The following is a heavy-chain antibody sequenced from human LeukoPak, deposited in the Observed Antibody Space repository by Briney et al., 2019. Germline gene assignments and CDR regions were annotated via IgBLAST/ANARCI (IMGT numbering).Heavy chain of an antibody. D-gene: IGHD3-10*01. CDR1: RFTFSSYA. V-gene: IGHV3-33*01. CDR2: IWYDDGSNK. CDR3: ATLRLYGSGSYSSSW. Sequence: GRSLRLSCAASRFTFSSYALHWVRQAPGKGLEWVAVIWYDDGSNKYYADSVKGRFTISRDNSKNTLYLQMNSLRAEDTAVYYCATLRLYGSGSYSSSWWGQGTLVTVSS. J-gene: IGHJ4*02.